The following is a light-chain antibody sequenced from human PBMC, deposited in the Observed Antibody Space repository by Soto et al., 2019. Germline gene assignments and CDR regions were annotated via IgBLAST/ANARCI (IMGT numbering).Light chain of an antibody. CDR1: QTIGSTY. V-gene: IGKV3-20*01. CDR2: GTS. Sequence: EIVLTQSPGTLSLSPGESATLSCRAAQTIGSTYLAWYQQKGGQAPKLLIYGTSTRATGIPDRFSGSGSGTAFRLTISRLESEDVAVYSCQQYRRPALTFGGGTKVEI. CDR3: QQYRRPALT. J-gene: IGKJ4*01.